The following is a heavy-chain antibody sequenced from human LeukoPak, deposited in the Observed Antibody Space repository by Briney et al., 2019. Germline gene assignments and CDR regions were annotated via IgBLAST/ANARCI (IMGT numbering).Heavy chain of an antibody. J-gene: IGHJ4*02. Sequence: SETLSLTCAVSGYSISSGYYWGWIRQPPGKGLEWIGSIYHSGSTYYNPSLKSRVTISVDTSKNQFSLKLSSVTAADTAVYYCARDSGGPELGYWGQGTLVTVSS. CDR1: GYSISSGYY. D-gene: IGHD3-10*01. CDR2: IYHSGST. V-gene: IGHV4-38-2*02. CDR3: ARDSGGPELGY.